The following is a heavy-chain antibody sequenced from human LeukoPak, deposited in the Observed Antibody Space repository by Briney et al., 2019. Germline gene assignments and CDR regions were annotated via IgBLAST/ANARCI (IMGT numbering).Heavy chain of an antibody. CDR2: ISDSGGTT. Sequence: GGSLRLSCVASGFTFSNLAMGWVRQAPGKGLEWVSVISDSGGTTYYADSVKGRFTISRDNSRNTLYLQMNSLRVDDTAAYYCAKDARRYSGWYFFDHWGQGTLVTVSS. CDR1: GFTFSNLA. D-gene: IGHD6-19*01. V-gene: IGHV3-23*01. CDR3: AKDARRYSGWYFFDH. J-gene: IGHJ4*02.